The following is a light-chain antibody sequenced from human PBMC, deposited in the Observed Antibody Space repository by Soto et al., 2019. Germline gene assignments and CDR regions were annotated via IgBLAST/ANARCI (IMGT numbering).Light chain of an antibody. CDR3: QQYYSYPPT. CDR2: AAS. CDR1: QGISSY. V-gene: IGKV1-8*01. Sequence: IQMTQSPSSFSASTGDRVTITCRASQGISSYLAWYQQKPGKAPKLLIYAASTLQSGVPSRFSGSGSGTDFTRTISCLQSEDFATYYCQQYYSYPPTFGQGTKVDIK. J-gene: IGKJ1*01.